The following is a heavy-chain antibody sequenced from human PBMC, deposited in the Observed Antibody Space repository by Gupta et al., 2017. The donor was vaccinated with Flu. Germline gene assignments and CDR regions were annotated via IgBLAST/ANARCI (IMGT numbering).Heavy chain of an antibody. CDR3: AIRRDGYGFYDWYFEL. Sequence: VQLLQSGGGLVHPGGSLRLSCAASGFPFASYSMSWVRQAPGKGLEGGSSIAGSGINTYYVDSVKGRFTISRDTSKNTLYLQMNSLRAEDTARYYCAIRRDGYGFYDWYFELWGRGTRVTVSS. CDR2: IAGSGINT. CDR1: GFPFASYS. D-gene: IGHD5-24*01. V-gene: IGHV3-23*01. J-gene: IGHJ2*01.